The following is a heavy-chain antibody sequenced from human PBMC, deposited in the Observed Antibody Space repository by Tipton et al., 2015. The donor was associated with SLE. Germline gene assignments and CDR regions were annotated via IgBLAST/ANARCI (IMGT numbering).Heavy chain of an antibody. CDR2: INHSGST. CDR1: GGSFSDYY. V-gene: IGHV4-34*01. Sequence: TLSLTCGVYGGSFSDYYASWIRQPPGKGLEWIGEINHSGSTNYNPSLKSRVTISLDTSKTQFSLKLTSVTAADTALYYCATSPTSFWSSYYDFWGQGILVTVSS. CDR3: ATSPTSFWSSYYDF. J-gene: IGHJ4*02. D-gene: IGHD3-3*01.